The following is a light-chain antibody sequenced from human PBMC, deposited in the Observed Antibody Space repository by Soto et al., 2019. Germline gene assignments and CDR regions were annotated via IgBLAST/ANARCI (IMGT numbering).Light chain of an antibody. CDR1: SSSIERNT. V-gene: IGLV1-44*01. CDR2: LNS. J-gene: IGLJ1*01. CDR3: ATWDDSLNRLYV. Sequence: QSALPHPPSASGTPGQCVTISCSGDSSSIERNTVSWYQQLPGMAPKLLIYLNSRRPSGVPDRFSGSRSGTSAPLAISGLQSEDEAEYYCATWDDSLNRLYVFGTGTKV.